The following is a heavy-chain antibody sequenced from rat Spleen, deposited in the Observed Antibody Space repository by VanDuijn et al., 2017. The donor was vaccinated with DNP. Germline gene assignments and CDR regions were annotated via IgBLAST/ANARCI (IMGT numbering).Heavy chain of an antibody. CDR2: ISHTDDRT. J-gene: IGHJ2*01. Sequence: EVQLVESGGGLVQPGRSLKLSCAASGFSFSNYYMAWVRQTPKKGLEWVAIISHTDDRTYYPDSVKGRFTISRDNAKSSLYLEMNSLKSEDTATYYCAREQHYHFDYWGQGVLVSVSS. CDR3: AREQHYHFDY. D-gene: IGHD1-10*01. V-gene: IGHV5-7*01. CDR1: GFSFSNYY.